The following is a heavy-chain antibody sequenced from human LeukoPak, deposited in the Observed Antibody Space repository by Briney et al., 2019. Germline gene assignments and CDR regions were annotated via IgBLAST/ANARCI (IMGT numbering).Heavy chain of an antibody. J-gene: IGHJ3*02. Sequence: GGSLRLSCAASGFTFDDYAMHWVRQAPGKGLEWVSGISWNSGSIVYADSVKGRFTISRDNAKNSLYLQMNSLRAEDTALYYCAKESGSSPNDAFDIWGQGTMVTVSS. V-gene: IGHV3-9*01. CDR1: GFTFDDYA. CDR2: ISWNSGSI. CDR3: AKESGSSPNDAFDI. D-gene: IGHD1-26*01.